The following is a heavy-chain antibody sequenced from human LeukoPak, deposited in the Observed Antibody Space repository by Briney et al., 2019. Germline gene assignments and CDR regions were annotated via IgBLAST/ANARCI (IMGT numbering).Heavy chain of an antibody. CDR2: MYSRGST. CDR1: GGSISTTSYY. J-gene: IGHJ4*02. V-gene: IGHV4-39*07. D-gene: IGHD5-24*01. Sequence: SETLSLTCTVSGGSISTTSYYWGWIRQSQGMGLECLGYMYSRGSTFDNPSLKSRVTISVDISKNQFSLTLRSATAADTAVYYCARGDLELATSFDFWGQGTLVTVSS. CDR3: ARGDLELATSFDF.